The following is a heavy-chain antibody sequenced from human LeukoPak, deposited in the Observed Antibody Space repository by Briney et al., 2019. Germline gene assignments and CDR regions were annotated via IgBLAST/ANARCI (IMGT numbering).Heavy chain of an antibody. CDR1: GASITSDY. D-gene: IGHD6-25*01. Sequence: SETLSLTCSVSGASITSDYWSWIRQPPGKGLEWIGYVYHSGITKYNPSLNSRVTISMDTSKNQVSLKMSSVTAADTAVYYCAKSGGYGLIDYWGQGTLVTVSS. CDR3: AKSGGYGLIDY. J-gene: IGHJ4*01. V-gene: IGHV4-4*08. CDR2: VYHSGIT.